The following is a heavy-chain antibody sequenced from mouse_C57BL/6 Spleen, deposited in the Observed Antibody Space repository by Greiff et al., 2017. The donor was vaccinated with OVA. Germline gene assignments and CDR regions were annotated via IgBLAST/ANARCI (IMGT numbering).Heavy chain of an antibody. D-gene: IGHD1-1*01. CDR3: ARPGYYGSSYEGFAY. Sequence: VESGGGLVKPGGSLKLSCAASGFTFSDYGMHWVRQAPEKGLEWVAYISSGSSTIYYADTVKGRFTISRDNAKNTLFLQMTSLRSEDTAMYYGARPGYYGSSYEGFAYWGQGTLVTVSA. V-gene: IGHV5-17*01. CDR2: ISSGSSTI. CDR1: GFTFSDYG. J-gene: IGHJ3*01.